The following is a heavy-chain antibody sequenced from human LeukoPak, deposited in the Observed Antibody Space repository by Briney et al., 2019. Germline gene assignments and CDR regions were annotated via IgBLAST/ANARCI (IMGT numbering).Heavy chain of an antibody. J-gene: IGHJ4*02. V-gene: IGHV3-66*01. CDR1: GFTVSSNY. D-gene: IGHD5-18*01. CDR3: ARDEGTAMYGTQPDY. CDR2: IYSGGST. Sequence: GGSLRLSCAASGFTVSSNYMSWVRQAPGKGLEWVSVIYSGGSTYYADSVKGRFTISRDNSKNTLYLQMNSLRAEDTAVYYCARDEGTAMYGTQPDYWGQGTLVTVSS.